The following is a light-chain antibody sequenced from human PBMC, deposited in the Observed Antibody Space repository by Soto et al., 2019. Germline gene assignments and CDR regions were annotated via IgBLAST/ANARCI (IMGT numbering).Light chain of an antibody. J-gene: IGLJ2*01. CDR3: QSYDRSLSGSVV. CDR1: SSNIGTGYD. V-gene: IGLV1-40*01. CDR2: GND. Sequence: QPVLTQPPSVSGAPGQRVTISCNGSSSNIGTGYDVHWYQQLPGAAPKLLIFGNDGRPSGVPDRFSGSKSGTSASLAITGLQADDEGDYYCQSYDRSLSGSVVFGGGTKVTVL.